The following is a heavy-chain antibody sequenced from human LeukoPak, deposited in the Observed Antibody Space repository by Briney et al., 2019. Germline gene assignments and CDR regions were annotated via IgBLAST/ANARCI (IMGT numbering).Heavy chain of an antibody. CDR2: IILIFGTA. CDR3: ASNGRWLQFALDSFPPRYYFDY. V-gene: IGHV1-69*13. D-gene: IGHD5-24*01. Sequence: SVKVSCKASGGTFSSYAISWVRQAPGQGLEWMGGIILIFGTANYAQKFQGRVTITADESTSTAYMELSSLRSEDTAVYYCASNGRWLQFALDSFPPRYYFDYWGQGTLVTVSS. CDR1: GGTFSSYA. J-gene: IGHJ4*02.